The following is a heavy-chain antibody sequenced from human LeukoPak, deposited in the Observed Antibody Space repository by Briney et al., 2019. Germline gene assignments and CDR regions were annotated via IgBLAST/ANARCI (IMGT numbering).Heavy chain of an antibody. J-gene: IGHJ4*02. D-gene: IGHD5-12*01. Sequence: ASVKVSCKASGYTFTGYYMHWVRQAPGQGLEWMGRINPNSGGTNYAQKFQGRATMTRGTSISTAYMELSRLRSDDTAVYYCARAVSGYDFFDYWGQGTLVTVSS. CDR1: GYTFTGYY. CDR2: INPNSGGT. V-gene: IGHV1-2*06. CDR3: ARAVSGYDFFDY.